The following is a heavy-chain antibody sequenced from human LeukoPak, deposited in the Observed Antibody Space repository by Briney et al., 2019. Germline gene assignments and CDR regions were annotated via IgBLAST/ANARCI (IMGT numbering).Heavy chain of an antibody. CDR2: ISHSGST. D-gene: IGHD6-6*01. J-gene: IGHJ4*02. CDR3: ARVIAAREGVDY. Sequence: SETLSLTCAVYGGSFSGYYWSWIRQPPGKGLEWIGEISHSGSTNYNPSLKSRVTISVDTSKNQFSLKLSSVTAADTAVYYCARVIAAREGVDYWGQGTLVTVSS. V-gene: IGHV4-34*01. CDR1: GGSFSGYY.